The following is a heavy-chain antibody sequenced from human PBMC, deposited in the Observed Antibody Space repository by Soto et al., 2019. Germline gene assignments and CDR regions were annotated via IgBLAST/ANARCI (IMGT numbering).Heavy chain of an antibody. CDR2: ISGSGGTI. V-gene: IGHV3-48*02. D-gene: IGHD6-19*01. Sequence: EVQLVESGGGMVQPGGSLRVSCAASGFTLSSYSMHWVRQAPGKGLEWVSYISGSGGTIYNADSVKGRFTISRDNAKNSLSVQMNSLRDEDTAVYFCARETGLRSSGWSYYFDFWGQGTRVTVSS. CDR1: GFTLSSYS. J-gene: IGHJ4*02. CDR3: ARETGLRSSGWSYYFDF.